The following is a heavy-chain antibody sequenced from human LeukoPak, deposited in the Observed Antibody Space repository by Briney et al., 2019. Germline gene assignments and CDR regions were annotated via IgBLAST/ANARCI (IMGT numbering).Heavy chain of an antibody. CDR1: GFTFSSYS. D-gene: IGHD6-13*01. CDR3: ARDLGSSSSWYGY. V-gene: IGHV3-21*01. Sequence: GGSLRLSCAASGFTFSSYSMNWVRQAPGKGLEWVSSISSSSSYIYYADSVKGRFTISRDNAKNSLYLQMNSLRAEDTAVYYCARDLGSSSSWYGYWGQGTLVTVSS. J-gene: IGHJ4*02. CDR2: ISSSSSYI.